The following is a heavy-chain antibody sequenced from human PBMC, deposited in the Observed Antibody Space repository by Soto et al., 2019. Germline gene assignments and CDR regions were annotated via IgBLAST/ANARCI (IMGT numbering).Heavy chain of an antibody. J-gene: IGHJ6*03. CDR2: IWYDGSDK. D-gene: IGHD3-3*01. CDR1: GFTFSGYG. V-gene: IGHV3-33*01. CDR3: ARGLERRFLEGYYYMDV. Sequence: PGGSLRLSCAASGFTFSGYGMHWVRQAPGKGLEWVAVIWYDGSDKKYADSVKGRFTISRHNSKNTLYLQMNSLRAEDTAVYYCARGLERRFLEGYYYMDVWGKGTTVTVSS.